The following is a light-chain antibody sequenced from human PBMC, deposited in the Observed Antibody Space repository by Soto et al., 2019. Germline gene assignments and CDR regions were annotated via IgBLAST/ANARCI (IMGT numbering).Light chain of an antibody. Sequence: IRLTQPPGTLSLSTGERATLSCRASQSVSSSYLAWYQQKPGQAPRLLIYGASSRATGIPDRFSGSGSGTDFTLTISRLEPEDFAVYYCQQYGSSSITFGQGRLLE. V-gene: IGKV3-20*01. CDR3: QQYGSSSIT. J-gene: IGKJ5*01. CDR2: GAS. CDR1: QSVSSSY.